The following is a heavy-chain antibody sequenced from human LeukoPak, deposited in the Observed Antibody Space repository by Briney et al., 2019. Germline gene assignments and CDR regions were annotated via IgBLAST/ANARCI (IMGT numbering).Heavy chain of an antibody. CDR2: IYTSGST. J-gene: IGHJ4*02. CDR3: ARDRHYGSGSYPYY. Sequence: PSQTLSLTCTVSGGSISSGSYCWSWIRQPAGKGLEWIGRIYTSGSTNYNPSLKSRVTISVDTSKNQFSLKLSSVTAADTAVYYCARDRHYGSGSYPYYWGQGTLVTVSS. V-gene: IGHV4-61*02. CDR1: GGSISSGSYC. D-gene: IGHD3-10*01.